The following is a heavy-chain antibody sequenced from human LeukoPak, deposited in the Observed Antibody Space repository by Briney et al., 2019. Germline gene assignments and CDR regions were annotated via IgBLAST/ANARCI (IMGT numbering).Heavy chain of an antibody. D-gene: IGHD1-26*01. CDR2: IYHSGYT. V-gene: IGHV4-4*02. Sequence: PSETLSLTCAGSGGSITNSTWWSWFRQPPGKGLAWIGEIYHSGYTNYNSSLKSRVTISVDKSKNQFSLKLSSVTAADTAVYYCARAGGVVGAIPGAGDFEYWGQGTLVTVSS. CDR1: GGSITNSTW. J-gene: IGHJ4*02. CDR3: ARAGGVVGAIPGAGDFEY.